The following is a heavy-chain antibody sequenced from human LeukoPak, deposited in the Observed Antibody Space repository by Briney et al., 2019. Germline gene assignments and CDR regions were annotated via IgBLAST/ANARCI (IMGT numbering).Heavy chain of an antibody. CDR1: GFTFNSYS. J-gene: IGHJ4*02. CDR2: INEGSTNI. CDR3: ARDKGGPYY. D-gene: IGHD2-15*01. Sequence: GGSLRLSCAASGFTFNSYSMNWIRQAPGKGLEWISYINEGSTNIYYADSVKGRYTISRDNAKNSLYMQMNSLRAEDTAVYYCARDKGGPYYWGQGTLVTVST. V-gene: IGHV3-48*01.